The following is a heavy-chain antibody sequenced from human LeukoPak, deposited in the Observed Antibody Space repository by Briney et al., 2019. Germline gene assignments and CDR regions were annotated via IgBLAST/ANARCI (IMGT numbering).Heavy chain of an antibody. D-gene: IGHD2-15*01. CDR2: IYTSGST. CDR3: AREAGYCSGGSCYARYYFDY. V-gene: IGHV4-61*02. J-gene: IGHJ4*02. CDR1: GGSISSGSYY. Sequence: SETLSLTCTVSGGSISSGSYYWNWIRQPAGKGLEWIGRIYTSGSTNYNPSLKSRVTISVDTSKNQFSLKLSSVTAADTAVYYCAREAGYCSGGSCYARYYFDYWGQGTLVTVSS.